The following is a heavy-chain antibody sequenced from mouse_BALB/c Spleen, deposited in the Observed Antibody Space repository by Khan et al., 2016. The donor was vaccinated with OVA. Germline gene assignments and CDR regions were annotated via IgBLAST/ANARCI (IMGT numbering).Heavy chain of an antibody. CDR3: ARPPHFSYIMVN. J-gene: IGHJ4*01. CDR1: GNTFTNYG. Sequence: QIQLVQSGPELKKPGETVKISCKVSGNTFTNYGMHWVKQAPGKGLKWMGWINTYTGEPTYADDFRGRFAFSLETSASTAYLQINNLKNEDTATYFCARPPHFSYIMVNWGQGTSVTVSS. D-gene: IGHD1-3*01. CDR2: INTYTGEP. V-gene: IGHV9-3-1*01.